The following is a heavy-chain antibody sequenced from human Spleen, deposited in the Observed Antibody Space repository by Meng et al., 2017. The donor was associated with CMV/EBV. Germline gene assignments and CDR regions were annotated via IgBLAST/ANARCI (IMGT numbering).Heavy chain of an antibody. D-gene: IGHD4-23*01. CDR2: IYHSGST. CDR1: GGSISSSNW. CDR3: ARKAYGGNSGAFDY. J-gene: IGHJ4*02. V-gene: IGHV4-4*02. Sequence: GSGGSISSSNWWSWVRQPPGKGLEWIGEIYHSGSTNYNPSLKSRVTISVDKSKNQFSLKLSSVTAADTAVYYCARKAYGGNSGAFDYWGQGTLVTVSS.